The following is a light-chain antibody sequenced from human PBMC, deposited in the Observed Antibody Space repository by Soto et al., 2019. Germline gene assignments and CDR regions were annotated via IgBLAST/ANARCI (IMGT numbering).Light chain of an antibody. Sequence: EIVLTQSPATLSLSPGERATLSCRASQSISNYLAWYQQKPGQAPRLLIYDASSRASDIPARFSGSGSGTDFSLTITSLEPEDFAVYYCQQGSNRPNPFGQGTKLQLK. V-gene: IGKV3-11*01. CDR2: DAS. J-gene: IGKJ2*01. CDR1: QSISNY. CDR3: QQGSNRPNP.